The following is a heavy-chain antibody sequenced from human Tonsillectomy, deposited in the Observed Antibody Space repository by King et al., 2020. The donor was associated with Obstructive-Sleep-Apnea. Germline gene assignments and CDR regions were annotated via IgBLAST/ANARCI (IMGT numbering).Heavy chain of an antibody. J-gene: IGHJ3*02. CDR3: AHMFYDIHPDAFNI. CDR1: GFSLSTSGVG. V-gene: IGHV2-5*02. CDR2: IYWDDGK. Sequence: TLKESGPTLVKPTQTLTLTCTFSGFSLSTSGVGVGWIRQPPGKALEWLALIYWDDGKRYSPSLKSRLTTTKDSSKNQVVLTMTNMDPGDTATYYCAHMFYDIHPDAFNIWGQGTMVTVSS. D-gene: IGHD3-9*01.